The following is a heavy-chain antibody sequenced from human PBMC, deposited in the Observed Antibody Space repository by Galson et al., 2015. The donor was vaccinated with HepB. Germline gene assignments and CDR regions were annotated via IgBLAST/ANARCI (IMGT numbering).Heavy chain of an antibody. CDR3: ARVYISGWSASNAFDI. Sequence: CAISGDSVSTNSVAWNWIRQSPSRGLEWLGRTYYKSKWYNDYAVSVKSRIIIKPDTSRNQFSLQLNSVIPDDTAVYYCARVYISGWSASNAFDIWGQGTMVTVSS. CDR1: GDSVSTNSVA. J-gene: IGHJ3*02. V-gene: IGHV6-1*01. D-gene: IGHD6-19*01. CDR2: TYYKSKWYN.